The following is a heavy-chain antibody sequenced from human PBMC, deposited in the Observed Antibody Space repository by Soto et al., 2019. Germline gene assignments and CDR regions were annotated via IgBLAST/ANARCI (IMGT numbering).Heavy chain of an antibody. V-gene: IGHV4-59*08. Sequence: QVQLQESGPGLVKPSETLSLTCTVSGGSISNYYWSWIRQPPGRGLEWIGYIYYSGSTNYNPSLKSRVTISGDTAKTQFSVTLSSVTAADTAVYYCDKGGSGKFPLWGQGTLVNVSS. CDR2: IYYSGST. CDR1: GGSISNYY. J-gene: IGHJ4*02. CDR3: DKGGSGKFPL. D-gene: IGHD3-10*01.